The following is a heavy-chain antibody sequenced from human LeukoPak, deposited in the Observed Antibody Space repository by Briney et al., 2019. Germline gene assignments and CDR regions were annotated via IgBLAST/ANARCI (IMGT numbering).Heavy chain of an antibody. CDR1: GYTFSGYY. CDR2: INPYSGAA. J-gene: IGHJ4*02. D-gene: IGHD6-13*01. Sequence: GASVKVSCKASGYTFSGYYMYWMRQAPGQGLEWMGWINPYSGAAYFAQKFQGRVTMTSDTSISTAYMELSGLRSDDTAVYYCTRGPLIAIAGVQSTDLFYFGFWGQGTLVTVSA. V-gene: IGHV1-2*02. CDR3: TRGPLIAIAGVQSTDLFYFGF.